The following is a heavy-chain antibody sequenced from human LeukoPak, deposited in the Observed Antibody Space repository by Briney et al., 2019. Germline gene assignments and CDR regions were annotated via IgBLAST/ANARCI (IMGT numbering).Heavy chain of an antibody. Sequence: GGSLRLSCAASGFTFSRYWMTWVRQAPGKGLEWVANIKEDGTKTYYVDSVKGRFTISRDDAQNSLYLQMNSLTPEDTAVYFCARGEAFCDYWGQGALVTVSS. CDR2: IKEDGTKT. CDR1: GFTFSRYW. CDR3: ARGEAFCDY. J-gene: IGHJ4*02. V-gene: IGHV3-7*05.